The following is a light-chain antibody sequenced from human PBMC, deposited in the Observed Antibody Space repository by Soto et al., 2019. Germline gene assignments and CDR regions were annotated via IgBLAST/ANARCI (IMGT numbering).Light chain of an antibody. CDR2: GAS. V-gene: IGKV3-15*01. CDR3: QQYNNWPWT. Sequence: EIVMTQSPATLSVSPGERATLSCRASQSARSSLAWYQQKPGQAPRLLIYGASTRATGIPARFSGSGSGTEFTLTISSLQSEDFAVYYSQQYNNWPWTFGQGTKVEIK. CDR1: QSARSS. J-gene: IGKJ1*01.